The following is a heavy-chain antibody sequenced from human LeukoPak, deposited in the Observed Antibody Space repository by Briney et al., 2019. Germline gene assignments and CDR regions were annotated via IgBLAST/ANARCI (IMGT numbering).Heavy chain of an antibody. D-gene: IGHD6-19*01. J-gene: IGHJ4*02. V-gene: IGHV4-4*07. CDR2: ISITEGT. Sequence: PLETLSLTCSVSGGAVNTYYWSWIRQSAGKGLEWIGRISITEGTNYNPSLKSRVSMSVDASKNQVSLKLGSVTAADTAVYYCARLRRDINDWYADDCWGQGTLVTVSS. CDR3: ARLRRDINDWYADDC. CDR1: GGAVNTYY.